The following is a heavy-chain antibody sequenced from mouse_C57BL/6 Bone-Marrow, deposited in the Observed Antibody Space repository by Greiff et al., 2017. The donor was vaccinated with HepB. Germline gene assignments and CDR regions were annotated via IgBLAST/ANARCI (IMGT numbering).Heavy chain of an antibody. CDR1: GFNIKDYY. Sequence: EVQLQESGAELVKPGASVKLSCTASGFNIKDYYMHWVKQRTEQGLEWIGRIDPEDGETKYAPNFQGKATITADTSSNTAYLQLSSLTSEDTAVYYCARRQLRLHAMDYWGQGTSVTVSS. CDR2: IDPEDGET. CDR3: ARRQLRLHAMDY. V-gene: IGHV14-2*01. D-gene: IGHD3-2*02. J-gene: IGHJ4*01.